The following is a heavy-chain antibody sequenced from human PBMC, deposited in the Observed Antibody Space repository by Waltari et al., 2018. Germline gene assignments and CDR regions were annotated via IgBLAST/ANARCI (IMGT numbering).Heavy chain of an antibody. Sequence: ELQLVESGGGLFQPGGSMIISCVAYGFGLRSYEMNWVRQAPGKGLEWISYISDGDKSISYAESVKGRFTVSRDNAKNSLHLQMNNLRAEDTATYYCVRDGLGSGWTRVDVWGQGTTVTVSS. CDR2: ISDGDKSI. CDR1: GFGLRSYE. CDR3: VRDGLGSGWTRVDV. J-gene: IGHJ6*02. V-gene: IGHV3-48*03. D-gene: IGHD2-15*01.